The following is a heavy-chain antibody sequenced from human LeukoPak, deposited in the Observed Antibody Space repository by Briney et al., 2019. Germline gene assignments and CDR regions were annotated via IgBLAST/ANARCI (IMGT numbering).Heavy chain of an antibody. J-gene: IGHJ4*02. D-gene: IGHD5-24*01. CDR3: ARRIQGMAPYYFDY. CDR2: ISSSSSYI. CDR1: GFTFSSYS. V-gene: IGHV3-21*01. Sequence: PGGSLRLSCAASGFTFSSYSMNWVRQAPGKGLEWVSSISSSSSYIYYADSVKGRFTISRDNAKNMLYLQMNSLRAEDTAVYYCARRIQGMAPYYFDYWGQGTLVTVSS.